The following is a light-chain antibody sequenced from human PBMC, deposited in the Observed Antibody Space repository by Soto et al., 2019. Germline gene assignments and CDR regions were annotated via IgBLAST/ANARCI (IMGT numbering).Light chain of an antibody. V-gene: IGLV2-8*01. CDR2: EVS. J-gene: IGLJ2*01. CDR1: SSDVGGYNY. Sequence: QPVLTQPPSASGSPGQSVTISCTGTSSDVGGYNYVSWYQQHPGKAPKLMIYEVSKRPSGVPDRFSGSKSGNTDSLTVSGLQAEDEADYYCSSYAGRTYVVFGGGTKLTVL. CDR3: SSYAGRTYVV.